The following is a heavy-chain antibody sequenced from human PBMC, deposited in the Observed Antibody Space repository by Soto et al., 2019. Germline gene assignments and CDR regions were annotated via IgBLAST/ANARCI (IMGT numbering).Heavy chain of an antibody. CDR3: TRGQGNH. V-gene: IGHV1-8*01. CDR2: MNPFSGNA. J-gene: IGHJ4*02. CDR1: GYTFTSYD. Sequence: QVQLVQSGAEVKKPGASVRVSCKASGYTFTSYDIYWVRQATGQGLEWMGWMNPFSGNAVYTQKFQDRVTMTRDTSINTAYMEMSGLRSEGTGVYYCTRGQGNHWGQGSLVTVSS.